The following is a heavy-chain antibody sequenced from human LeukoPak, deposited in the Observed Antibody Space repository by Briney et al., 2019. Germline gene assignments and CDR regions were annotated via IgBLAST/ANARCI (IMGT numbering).Heavy chain of an antibody. CDR2: IYSGGTT. Sequence: PGGSLRLSWEVSGXTVSNNFLGWVRQTPEKGLEWVSLIYSGGTTYYADSVTGRFTVSRDNSKNTLHLQMNSLRAEDTAVYYCARDTDYYGSGRHGYFDHWGQGTLVIVSS. CDR1: GXTVSNNF. V-gene: IGHV3-66*01. CDR3: ARDTDYYGSGRHGYFDH. D-gene: IGHD3-10*01. J-gene: IGHJ1*01.